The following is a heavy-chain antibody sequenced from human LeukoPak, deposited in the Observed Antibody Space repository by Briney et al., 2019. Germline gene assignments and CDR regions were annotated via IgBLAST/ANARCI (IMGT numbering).Heavy chain of an antibody. Sequence: GGSLRLSCVASGFTLSSHWMSWVRQAPGKGQEWVASIKQDGSEKYYVDSVKGRFTISRDNAKNSLYLQMNSLRAEDRAVYYGANPWGGGWNSSGYYFDHWGQGTLVTVSS. D-gene: IGHD3-22*01. CDR3: ANPWGGGWNSSGYYFDH. J-gene: IGHJ4*02. CDR1: GFTLSSHW. CDR2: IKQDGSEK. V-gene: IGHV3-7*05.